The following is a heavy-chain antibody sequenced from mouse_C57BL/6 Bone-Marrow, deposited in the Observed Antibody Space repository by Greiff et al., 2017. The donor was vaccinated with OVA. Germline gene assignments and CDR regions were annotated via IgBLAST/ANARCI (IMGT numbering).Heavy chain of an antibody. V-gene: IGHV1-4*01. J-gene: IGHJ3*01. D-gene: IGHD1-1*01. CDR2: INPSSGYT. CDR1: GYTFTSYT. CDR3: ANYYGSSSFAY. Sequence: VQLQQSGAELARPGASVKMSCKASGYTFTSYTMHWVKQRPGQGLEWIGYINPSSGYTKYNQKFKDKATLTADKSSSTAYMQLSRLTSEDSAVYYCANYYGSSSFAYWGQGTLVTVSA.